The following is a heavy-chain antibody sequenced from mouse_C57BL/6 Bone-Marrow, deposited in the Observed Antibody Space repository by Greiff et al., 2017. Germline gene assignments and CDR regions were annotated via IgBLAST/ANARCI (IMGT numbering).Heavy chain of an antibody. CDR3: ARAGVLRSLFDY. J-gene: IGHJ2*01. Sequence: VKLQESGAELVRPGTSVKVSCKASGYAFTNYLIEWVKQRPGQGLEWIGVINPGSGGTNYNEKFKGKATLNADKSSSTAYMQLSSLTSEDSAVYFCARAGVLRSLFDYWGQGTTLTVSS. CDR2: INPGSGGT. D-gene: IGHD1-1*01. CDR1: GYAFTNYL. V-gene: IGHV1-54*01.